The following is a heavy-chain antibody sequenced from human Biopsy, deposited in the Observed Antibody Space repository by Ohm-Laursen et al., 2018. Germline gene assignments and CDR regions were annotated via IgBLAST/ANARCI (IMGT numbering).Heavy chain of an antibody. D-gene: IGHD3-9*01. CDR3: ARDETGSSVFGPYYYGMDV. CDR1: GYSFTKYY. Sequence: SVKVSCKASGYSFTKYYINWVRQAPGQGLEWVGIINPTGGTASYAEKFQGRVTLTRDTSTGTVYLELNSLISEDTALYYCARDETGSSVFGPYYYGMDVWGQGTTVTVSS. J-gene: IGHJ6*02. CDR2: INPTGGTA. V-gene: IGHV1-46*01.